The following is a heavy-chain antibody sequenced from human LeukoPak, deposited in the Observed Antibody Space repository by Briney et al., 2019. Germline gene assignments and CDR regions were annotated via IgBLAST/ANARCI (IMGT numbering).Heavy chain of an antibody. D-gene: IGHD3-10*01. Sequence: GGSLRLSCAASGFIFKKYWMSWVRQAPGKGLEWVANIKQDGSEKYYVDSVKGRFTISRDNAKNSLYLQMNSLRAEDTAVYYCARLLLGSYKDWGQGTLVTVSS. J-gene: IGHJ4*02. V-gene: IGHV3-7*01. CDR3: ARLLLGSYKD. CDR2: IKQDGSEK. CDR1: GFIFKKYW.